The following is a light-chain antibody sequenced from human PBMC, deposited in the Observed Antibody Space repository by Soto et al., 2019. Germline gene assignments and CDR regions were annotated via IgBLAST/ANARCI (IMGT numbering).Light chain of an antibody. Sequence: AIRLTQSPSSLSASTGDRVTITCRASQGISSYLAWCRQKQGKAAKLLIYAASTLQSGVPSRFSSSGSWTDFTLTISSLQSEDFATFYCQQYYSYPPSITFGQGTRLEIK. CDR2: AAS. CDR3: QQYYSYPPSIT. CDR1: QGISSY. J-gene: IGKJ5*01. V-gene: IGKV1-8*01.